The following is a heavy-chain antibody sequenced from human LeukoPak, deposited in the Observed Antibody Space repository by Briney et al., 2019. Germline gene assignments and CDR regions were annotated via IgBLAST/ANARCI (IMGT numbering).Heavy chain of an antibody. D-gene: IGHD3-16*01. J-gene: IGHJ3*02. CDR1: GYTLTELS. CDR3: ASAVTFGGVTAPFRCAFDI. Sequence: SVKLSCKVSGYTLTELSMHWVRQAPRNGLEWMRGFDPEDGETIYAQKSQGRVTMTEDTSTDTAYMELSRLRSEDTAVYYCASAVTFGGVTAPFRCAFDIWGQGTMVTVSS. V-gene: IGHV1-24*01. CDR2: FDPEDGET.